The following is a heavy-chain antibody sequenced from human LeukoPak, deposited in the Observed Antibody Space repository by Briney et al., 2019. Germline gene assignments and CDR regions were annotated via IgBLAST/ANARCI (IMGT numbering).Heavy chain of an antibody. CDR2: ISSSGRTM. Sequence: GGSLRLSCAASGFSFSSYEMNWVRQAPRKGLEWVSYISSSGRTMYYADSVKGRFTISRDNAKNSLYLQMNSLRAEDTAVYYCARDPLGSGSYCLFDYWGQGTLVTVSS. V-gene: IGHV3-48*03. J-gene: IGHJ4*02. CDR3: ARDPLGSGSYCLFDY. CDR1: GFSFSSYE. D-gene: IGHD3-10*01.